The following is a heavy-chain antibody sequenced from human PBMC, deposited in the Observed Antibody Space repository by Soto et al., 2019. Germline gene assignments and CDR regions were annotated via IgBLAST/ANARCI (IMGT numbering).Heavy chain of an antibody. CDR3: ARVNGDYATNDAFDI. Sequence: SETLSLTCTVSGGSISSGGYYWSWIRQHPGKGLEWIGYIYYSGSTYYNPSLKSRVTISVDTSKNQFSLKLSSVTAADTAVYYCARVNGDYATNDAFDIWGQGTMVTVSS. V-gene: IGHV4-31*02. D-gene: IGHD4-17*01. J-gene: IGHJ3*02. CDR1: GGSISSGGYY. CDR2: IYYSGST.